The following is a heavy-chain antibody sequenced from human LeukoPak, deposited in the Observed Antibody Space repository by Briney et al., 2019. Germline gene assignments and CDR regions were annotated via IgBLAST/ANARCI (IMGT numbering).Heavy chain of an antibody. J-gene: IGHJ6*02. CDR1: GFTFSSYA. CDR3: ARDDGYFDWLVYYYGMDV. D-gene: IGHD3-9*01. V-gene: IGHV3-30-3*01. CDR2: ISYDGSNK. Sequence: PGGSLRLSCAASGFTFSSYAMHWVRQAPGKGLEWVAVISYDGSNKYYADSVKGRFTISRDNSENTLYLQMNSLRAEDTAVYYCARDDGYFDWLVYYYGMDVWGQGTTVTVSS.